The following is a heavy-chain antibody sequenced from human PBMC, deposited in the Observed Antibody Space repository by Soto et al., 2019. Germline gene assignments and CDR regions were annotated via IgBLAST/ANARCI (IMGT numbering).Heavy chain of an antibody. CDR3: AKGRGRPS. J-gene: IGHJ5*02. D-gene: IGHD3-16*01. V-gene: IGHV3-48*01. Sequence: EVQLVESGGGLVQPGGSLRLSCSASGFSFSSHSMNWVRQAPRKGLEWISYISSASATMYYADSVKGRFTISRDNAKNSLYLQMSSLRAEDTAVYYCAKGRGRPSWGQGTLVTVSS. CDR2: ISSASATM. CDR1: GFSFSSHS.